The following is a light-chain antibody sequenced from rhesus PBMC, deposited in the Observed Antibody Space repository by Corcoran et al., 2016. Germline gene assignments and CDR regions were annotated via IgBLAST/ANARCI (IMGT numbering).Light chain of an antibody. CDR2: AAS. CDR3: LQDYTTPWT. V-gene: IGKV1-94*01. J-gene: IGKJ1*01. Sequence: DIQMTQSPSSLSASVGDRVTVTCRASQGINKELRWYQQKPGKAPTLLIYAASSLQTGVSSRFSGSGSGTDYTLTISSLQPEDVATYYWLQDYTTPWTCGQGTKVEIK. CDR1: QGINKE.